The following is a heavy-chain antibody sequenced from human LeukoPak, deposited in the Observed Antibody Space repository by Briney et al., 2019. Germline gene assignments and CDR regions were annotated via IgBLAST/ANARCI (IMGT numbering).Heavy chain of an antibody. D-gene: IGHD3-3*01. Sequence: GASVKVSCKASGGTFSSYAISWVRQAPGQGLEWMGGIIPIFGTANYAQKFQGRVTITTDESTSTAYMELSSLRSEDTAVYYCARVGGVTIFGVVITGGDYWGQGTLVTVSS. CDR2: IIPIFGTA. CDR1: GGTFSSYA. J-gene: IGHJ4*02. CDR3: ARVGGVTIFGVVITGGDY. V-gene: IGHV1-69*05.